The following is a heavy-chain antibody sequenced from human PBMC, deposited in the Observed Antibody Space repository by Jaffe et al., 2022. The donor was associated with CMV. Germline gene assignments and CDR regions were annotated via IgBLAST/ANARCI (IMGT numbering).Heavy chain of an antibody. CDR2: IYYSGST. V-gene: IGHV4-59*08. CDR1: GGSISSYY. CDR3: ARQTGRVRYFDWLPPYYMDV. Sequence: QVQLQESGPGLVKPSETLSLTCTVSGGSISSYYWSWIRQPPGKGLEWIGYIYYSGSTNYNPSLKSRVTISVDTSKNQFSLKLSSVTAADTAVYYCARQTGRVRYFDWLPPYYMDVWGKGTTVTVSS. D-gene: IGHD3-9*01. J-gene: IGHJ6*03.